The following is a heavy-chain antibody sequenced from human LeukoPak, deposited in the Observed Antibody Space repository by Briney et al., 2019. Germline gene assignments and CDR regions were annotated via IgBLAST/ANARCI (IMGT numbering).Heavy chain of an antibody. D-gene: IGHD3-22*01. CDR2: IYYSGIT. CDR1: GDSISTSNYY. CDR3: ARSDYYDYRQIDF. J-gene: IGHJ4*02. V-gene: IGHV4-39*01. Sequence: SETLSHTCTLSGDSISTSNYYCGWIRQSPGKGLEWLGSIYYSGITPYNPSLKRRVTIYVDTSRNQFSLHVFSVTAADTAVFYCARSDYYDYRQIDFWGQGTLVTVSS.